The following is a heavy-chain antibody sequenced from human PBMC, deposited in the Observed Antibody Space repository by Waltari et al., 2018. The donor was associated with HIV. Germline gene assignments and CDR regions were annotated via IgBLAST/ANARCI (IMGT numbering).Heavy chain of an antibody. CDR2: LYTSGST. Sequence: QVQLQESGPGLVKTSQTLSLTCTVPGGPINSGRYYWNWIRQPAGKGLEWIGRLYTSGSTNYNPSLKSRVTMTADTSKNQFSLRLTSVTASDTAIYYCSRTSTGSDYYYQVDVWGQGTTVTVS. CDR1: GGPINSGRYY. J-gene: IGHJ6*02. CDR3: SRTSTGSDYYYQVDV. V-gene: IGHV4-61*02. D-gene: IGHD2-21*02.